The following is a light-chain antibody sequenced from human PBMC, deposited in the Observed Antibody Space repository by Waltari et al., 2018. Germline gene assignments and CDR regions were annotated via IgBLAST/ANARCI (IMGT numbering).Light chain of an antibody. CDR2: GVP. J-gene: IGLJ3*02. CDR3: TSCTTSATWV. CDR1: SSDVGTYNY. Sequence: QSALTQPASVSGSPGQSITISCTGTSSDVGTYNYVPWYQHHPGKAPKLVIYGVPNRPSGVSNRFSGSKSGNTASLTISGLQAEDEADYHCTSCTTSATWVFGGGTKLTVL. V-gene: IGLV2-14*01.